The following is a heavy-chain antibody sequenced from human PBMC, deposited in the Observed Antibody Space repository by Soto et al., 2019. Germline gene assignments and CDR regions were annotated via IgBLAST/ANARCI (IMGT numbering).Heavy chain of an antibody. D-gene: IGHD5-18*01. V-gene: IGHV4-31*03. CDR1: GGSISSGGYY. J-gene: IGHJ6*02. Sequence: SETLSLTCTVSGGSISSGGYYWSWIRQHPGKGLEWIGYIYYSGSTYYNPSLKSRVTISVDTSKNQFSLKLSSVTAADTAVYYCARAFPGYSYGRVYYYYYGMDVWGQGTTVTVSS. CDR3: ARAFPGYSYGRVYYYYYGMDV. CDR2: IYYSGST.